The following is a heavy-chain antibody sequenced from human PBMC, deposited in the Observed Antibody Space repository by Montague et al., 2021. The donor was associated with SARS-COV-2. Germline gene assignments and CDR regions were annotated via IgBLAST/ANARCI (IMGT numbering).Heavy chain of an antibody. CDR1: SLRCSGNQ. V-gene: IGHV4-34*08. D-gene: IGHD3-10*01. CDR2: MPHTGRT. Sequence: SETLSLTCTSSSLRCSGNQSQCGSPHPGTPVNYYGRMPHTGRTNNNPSLKSRVIISVDTPKNQFSLKLSSVTAADTAVYYCVRRGSSVWGVTVSAELDYWGQGILVIVSS. CDR3: VRRGSSVWGVTVSAELDY. J-gene: IGHJ4*02.